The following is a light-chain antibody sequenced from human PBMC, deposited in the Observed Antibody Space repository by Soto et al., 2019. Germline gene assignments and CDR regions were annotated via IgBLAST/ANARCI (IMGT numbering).Light chain of an antibody. J-gene: IGLJ2*01. V-gene: IGLV2-14*01. CDR3: SSYXXXTXXXX. Sequence: QSALTQPASVSGSPGQSITISCTGTSSDVGGYDYVSWYQQHPGKAPTLKIYEVSNRPSGVSNRFSGSKSGSTASLTISGLQAEDEADYFCSSYXXXTXXXXFGG. CDR2: EVS. CDR1: SSDVGGYDY.